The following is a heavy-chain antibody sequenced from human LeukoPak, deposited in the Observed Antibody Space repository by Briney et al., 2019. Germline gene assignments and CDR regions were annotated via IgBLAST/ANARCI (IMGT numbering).Heavy chain of an antibody. CDR1: GFTFSSYA. D-gene: IGHD3-9*01. CDR2: ISSSSSYI. Sequence: GGSLRLSCAASGFTFSSYAMSWVRQAPGKGLEWVSSISSSSSYIYYADSVKGRFTISRDNAKNSLYLQMNSLRAEDTAVYYCARDHDILTGPAYYFDYWGQGTLVTVSS. V-gene: IGHV3-21*01. J-gene: IGHJ4*02. CDR3: ARDHDILTGPAYYFDY.